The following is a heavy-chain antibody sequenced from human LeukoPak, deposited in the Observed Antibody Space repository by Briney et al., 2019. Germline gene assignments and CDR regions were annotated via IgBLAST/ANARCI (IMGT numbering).Heavy chain of an antibody. V-gene: IGHV3-7*01. CDR1: GFTFSSYW. CDR3: ARDPGWLQFRGEDYFDY. Sequence: XRLSCAASGFTFSSYWMSWVGQAPGKGLEGVADIKQDGSEKYYVDSVKGRFTISRDNANNSLYLQMNSLRAEDTAVYYCARDPGWLQFRGEDYFDYWGQGTLVTVSS. J-gene: IGHJ4*02. D-gene: IGHD5-24*01. CDR2: IKQDGSEK.